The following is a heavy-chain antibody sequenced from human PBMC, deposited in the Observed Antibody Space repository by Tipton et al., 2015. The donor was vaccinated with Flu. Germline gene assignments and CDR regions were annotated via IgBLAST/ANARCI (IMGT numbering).Heavy chain of an antibody. CDR1: GFTFSDYW. D-gene: IGHD2-2*01. V-gene: IGHV3-74*01. Sequence: SLRLSCAASGFTFSDYWMHWVRQAPGKGLVWVSRINSDGGSTSYADSLKGRFTISRDNAKNTLYLQMNSLSAEDTAIYYCVREGAGCTCTRCSPSSRILGIIWGQGTMVTVSS. CDR2: INSDGGST. J-gene: IGHJ3*02. CDR3: VREGAGCTCTRCSPSSRILGII.